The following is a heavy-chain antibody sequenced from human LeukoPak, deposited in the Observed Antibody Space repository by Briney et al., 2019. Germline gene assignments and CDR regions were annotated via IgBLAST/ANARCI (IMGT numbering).Heavy chain of an antibody. CDR3: TGGGLVRGTLHWFDP. D-gene: IGHD3-10*01. V-gene: IGHV6-1*01. J-gene: IGHJ5*02. Sequence: SQTLSLTCAISGDSVSGGSAGWNWIRQSPSRGLEWLGRIYYRSKWYSDYAISLKSRITINPDTSRNQFSLQLNSVTHDDTAVYYCTGGGLVRGTLHWFDPWGQEPWSLSPQ. CDR2: IYYRSKWYS. CDR1: GDSVSGGSAG.